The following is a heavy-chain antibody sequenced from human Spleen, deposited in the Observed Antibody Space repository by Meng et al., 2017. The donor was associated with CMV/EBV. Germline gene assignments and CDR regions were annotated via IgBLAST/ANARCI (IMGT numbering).Heavy chain of an antibody. CDR3: GKGLFDP. CDR2: ISASGDST. Sequence: GESLKISCVVSGFTFNEYSMNWVRQAPGKGLEWVSSISASGDSTYYADSVKGRFTISRDNSKNAFYLQMNSLRVEDTAIYYCGKGLFDPWGQGALVTVSS. CDR1: GFTFNEYS. J-gene: IGHJ5*02. V-gene: IGHV3-23*01.